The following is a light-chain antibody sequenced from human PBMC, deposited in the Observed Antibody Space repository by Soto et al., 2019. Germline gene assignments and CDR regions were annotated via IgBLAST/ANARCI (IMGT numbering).Light chain of an antibody. CDR1: SSDVGGYKY. V-gene: IGLV2-14*01. CDR2: EVS. CDR3: SSYTSSTTWV. Sequence: QSALTQPASVSGSPGQSITIPCTGSSSDVGGYKYVSWYQQYPGKAPRLMIYEVSNRPSGVSNRCSGSKSGNTASLTISGLQAEDEADYYCSSYTSSTTWVFCGGTKL. J-gene: IGLJ3*02.